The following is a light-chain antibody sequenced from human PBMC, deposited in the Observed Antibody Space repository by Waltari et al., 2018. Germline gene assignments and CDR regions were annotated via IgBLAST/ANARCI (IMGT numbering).Light chain of an antibody. V-gene: IGLV1-51*02. Sequence: QSVLTQPPSVSAAPGQKVTISCSGSSSNIGNNYVSWYQQLPGTAPKLLIYENNKRPSGFPDRFSGSKSGTSATLGITGLQTGDEADYYCGTWDSSLSAWLFGGGTKLTVL. CDR3: GTWDSSLSAWL. CDR2: ENN. CDR1: SSNIGNNY. J-gene: IGLJ3*02.